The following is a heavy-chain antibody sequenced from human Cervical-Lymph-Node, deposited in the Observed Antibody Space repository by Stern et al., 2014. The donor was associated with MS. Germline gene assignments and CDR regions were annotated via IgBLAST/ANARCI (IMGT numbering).Heavy chain of an antibody. D-gene: IGHD3-22*01. CDR3: ARIGVWDDSSGYYPSYGVDI. CDR2: IYWEDDK. Sequence: QVTLRESGPALVKPTQTLTLTCTFSGFSLSTIGMRVSWIRQPPGKALEWLASIYWEDDKLYSTSLKTRLTITKDTSKNQVVLTMTNMDPVDTATYYCARIGVWDDSSGYYPSYGVDIWGQGTMVTVSS. J-gene: IGHJ3*02. V-gene: IGHV2-70*04. CDR1: GFSLSTIGMR.